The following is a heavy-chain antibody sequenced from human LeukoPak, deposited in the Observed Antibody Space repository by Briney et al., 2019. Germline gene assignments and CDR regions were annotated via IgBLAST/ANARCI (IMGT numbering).Heavy chain of an antibody. CDR2: INQDGSEK. D-gene: IGHD2-2*01. CDR3: ARVGCTSTSCLAN. V-gene: IGHV3-7*01. J-gene: IGHJ4*02. CDR1: GLTFSSYW. Sequence: GGSLRLSCAVSGLTFSSYWRTWVRQAPGKGLELVANINQDGSEKYYVDSVKGRFTISRDNAKNSLYLQMRRVRVEDTAVYYCARVGCTSTSCLANWGQGTLVSVSS.